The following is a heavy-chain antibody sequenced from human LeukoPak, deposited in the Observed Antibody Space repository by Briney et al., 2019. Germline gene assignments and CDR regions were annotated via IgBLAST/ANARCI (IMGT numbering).Heavy chain of an antibody. V-gene: IGHV3-74*01. Sequence: GGSRRPACAVAGFTFGTFWMHWDRQVPGKGLVWVGRIISDGSNTSYADFVKSLFTMSRDNDKNTLYLQMNSLRAEDRAVYYCARVRARFWSGYYPSHDAFDIWGQGTMVTVSS. CDR1: GFTFGTFW. D-gene: IGHD3-3*01. CDR3: ARVRARFWSGYYPSHDAFDI. J-gene: IGHJ3*02. CDR2: IISDGSNT.